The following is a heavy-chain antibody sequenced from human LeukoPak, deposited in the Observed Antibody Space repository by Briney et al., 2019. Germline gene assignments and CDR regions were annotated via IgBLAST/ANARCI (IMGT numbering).Heavy chain of an antibody. V-gene: IGHV4-59*08. J-gene: IGHJ4*02. CDR1: GGSINSYY. CDR2: ISYRGST. D-gene: IGHD2-2*01. Sequence: SETLSLTCTVSGGSINSYYWSWIRQPPGKGLEWIGYISYRGSTNFNPSLKSRVTISVDTSKNQFSLKLSSVTAADTAVYYCARHGGGYCSSTSCSKRGTHFDYWGQGTLVTVSS. CDR3: ARHGGGYCSSTSCSKRGTHFDY.